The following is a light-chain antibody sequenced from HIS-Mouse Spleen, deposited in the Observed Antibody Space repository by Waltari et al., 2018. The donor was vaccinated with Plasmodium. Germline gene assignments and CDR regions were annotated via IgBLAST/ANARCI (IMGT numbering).Light chain of an antibody. CDR2: DVS. V-gene: IGLV2-11*01. CDR1: SSDVGGYNH. Sequence: QSALTQPRSVSGSPGQSVTISCTGPSSDVGGYNHVSWYQQHPGKAPKLMIYDVSKRPSGVPDRFSGSKSGNTASLTISGLQAEDEADYYCCSYAGSYTLVFGGGTKLTVL. J-gene: IGLJ2*01. CDR3: CSYAGSYTLV.